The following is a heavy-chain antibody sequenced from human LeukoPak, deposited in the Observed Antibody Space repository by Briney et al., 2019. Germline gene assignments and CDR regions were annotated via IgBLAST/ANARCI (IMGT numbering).Heavy chain of an antibody. CDR3: ARDIVVVVAATLGVAFDI. D-gene: IGHD2-15*01. Sequence: ASVKVSCKASGYTFTDYYMHWVRQAPGQGLEWMGWINPHSGGTDHAQKFQGRVTMTRDTSISTAYMELSSLRSEDTAVYYCARDIVVVVAATLGVAFDIWGQGTMVTVSS. CDR1: GYTFTDYY. CDR2: INPHSGGT. V-gene: IGHV1-2*02. J-gene: IGHJ3*02.